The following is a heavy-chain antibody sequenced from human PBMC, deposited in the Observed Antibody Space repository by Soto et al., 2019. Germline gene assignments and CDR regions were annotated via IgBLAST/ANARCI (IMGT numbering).Heavy chain of an antibody. CDR3: ARWYGGEAYGLDV. CDR2: MNTDSGNT. CDR1: GYTFSNYD. J-gene: IGHJ6*02. D-gene: IGHD4-17*01. V-gene: IGHV1-8*01. Sequence: QVQLVQSGAEVKEPGASVKVSCKASGYTFSNYDIHWARQATGQGLEWLGWMNTDSGNTGSAEKFQGRVTMTRKTSTSTAYMELSSLTSEDPAVYFCARWYGGEAYGLDVWGQGTTVSVSS.